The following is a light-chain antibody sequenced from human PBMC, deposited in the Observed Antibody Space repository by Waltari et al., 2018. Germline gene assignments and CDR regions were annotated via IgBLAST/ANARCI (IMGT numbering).Light chain of an antibody. Sequence: QSVLTQPPSVSGTPGQSVTISCSGRNSKIGGNSVNWYQQLPGQAPKLLIYNDNQGPSGVPDRFSASKSGTSASLAITGLQSEDEADYYCAVWDDSLGGVFGGGTKLTVL. CDR3: AVWDDSLGGV. V-gene: IGLV1-44*01. CDR1: NSKIGGNS. CDR2: NDN. J-gene: IGLJ3*02.